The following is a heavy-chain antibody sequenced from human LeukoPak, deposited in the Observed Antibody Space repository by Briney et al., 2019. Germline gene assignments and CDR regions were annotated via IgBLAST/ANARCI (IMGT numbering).Heavy chain of an antibody. D-gene: IGHD3-22*01. CDR1: GGSISSSSYY. CDR3: ARDIPIDYYDSSGYLGVNYFDY. CDR2: IYYSGST. V-gene: IGHV4-39*07. Sequence: SETLSLICTVSGGSISSSSYYWGWIRQPPGKGLEWIGSIYYSGSTYYNPSLKSRVTISVDTSKNQFSLKLSSVTAADTAVYYCARDIPIDYYDSSGYLGVNYFDYWGQGTLVTVSS. J-gene: IGHJ4*02.